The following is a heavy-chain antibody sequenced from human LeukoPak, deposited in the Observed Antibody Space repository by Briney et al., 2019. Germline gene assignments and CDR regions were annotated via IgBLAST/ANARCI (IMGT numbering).Heavy chain of an antibody. Sequence: GGSLRLSCATSGFTFSNYGMHWVRQAPGKGLEWGAVISNDGSNIQYADSAKGRFTISRDNSKNTVYLQMNSLRSEDTAVYYCAKDPYRVIVATGNYLDPWGQGTLVTVSS. CDR3: AKDPYRVIVATGNYLDP. D-gene: IGHD2-21*01. CDR1: GFTFSNYG. V-gene: IGHV3-30*18. CDR2: ISNDGSNI. J-gene: IGHJ5*02.